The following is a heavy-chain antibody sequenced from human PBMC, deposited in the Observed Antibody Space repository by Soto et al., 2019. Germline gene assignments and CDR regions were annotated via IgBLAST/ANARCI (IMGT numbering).Heavy chain of an antibody. CDR3: AREYYYDSSGYYVPLDY. CDR1: GFTLSYYH. Sequence: PGGALRLSCGASGFTLSYYHMSGGRQAPGKGLEWVSSISSSSSYIYYADSVKGRFTISRDNAKNSLYLQMNSLRAEDTAVYYCAREYYYDSSGYYVPLDYWGQGTLVTVSS. D-gene: IGHD3-22*01. J-gene: IGHJ4*02. V-gene: IGHV3-21*01. CDR2: ISSSSSYI.